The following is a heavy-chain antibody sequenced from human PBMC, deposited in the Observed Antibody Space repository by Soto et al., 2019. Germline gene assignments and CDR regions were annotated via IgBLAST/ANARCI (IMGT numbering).Heavy chain of an antibody. Sequence: SETLSLTCTVSGGSISSSSYYWGWIRQPPGKGLEWIGSIYYSGSTYYNPSLKSRVTISVDTSKNQFSLKLSSVTAADTAVYYCARGFIGDYYGSGIDQFDYWGQGTLVTVSS. CDR2: IYYSGST. CDR3: ARGFIGDYYGSGIDQFDY. CDR1: GGSISSSSYY. D-gene: IGHD3-10*01. J-gene: IGHJ4*02. V-gene: IGHV4-39*07.